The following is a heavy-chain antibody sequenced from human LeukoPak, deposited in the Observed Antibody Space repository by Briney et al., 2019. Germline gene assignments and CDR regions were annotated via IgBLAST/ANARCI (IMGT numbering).Heavy chain of an antibody. CDR2: INSDSRYI. D-gene: IGHD4-23*01. Sequence: GGSLRLSCAASGFTFSSYSMNWVRQAPGKGLEWVSSINSDSRYIYYADSVKGRFTISRDNAKNSLYLQMNSLRAEDTAVYYCATDYAGNSLWYYYGLGVWGQGTTVTVSS. CDR1: GFTFSSYS. CDR3: ATDYAGNSLWYYYGLGV. V-gene: IGHV3-21*01. J-gene: IGHJ6*02.